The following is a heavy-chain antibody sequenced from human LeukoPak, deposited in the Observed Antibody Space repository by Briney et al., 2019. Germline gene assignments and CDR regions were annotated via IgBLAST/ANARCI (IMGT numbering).Heavy chain of an antibody. Sequence: PSETLSLTCAVSGYSISSGYYWGWIRQPPGKGLEWIGSIYHSGSTYYNPSLKSRVTISVDTSKNQSSLKLSSVTAADTAVYYCARLRCSSTSCPFYYYYYMDVWGKGTTVTVSS. CDR1: GYSISSGYY. J-gene: IGHJ6*03. D-gene: IGHD2-2*01. CDR3: ARLRCSSTSCPFYYYYYMDV. CDR2: IYHSGST. V-gene: IGHV4-38-2*01.